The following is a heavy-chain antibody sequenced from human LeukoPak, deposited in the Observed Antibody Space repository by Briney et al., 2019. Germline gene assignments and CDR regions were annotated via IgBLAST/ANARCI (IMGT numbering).Heavy chain of an antibody. D-gene: IGHD3-22*01. CDR2: ISSGRAYI. J-gene: IGHJ4*02. Sequence: GGSLRLSCAASGFTFSSYSMNWVRQAPGKGLEWVSSISSGRAYIYYADSVKGRFTISRDNAKSSLYLQMNGLRAEDTAVYYCASDKYYYDSSGYLDYWGQGTLVTVSS. CDR3: ASDKYYYDSSGYLDY. V-gene: IGHV3-21*01. CDR1: GFTFSSYS.